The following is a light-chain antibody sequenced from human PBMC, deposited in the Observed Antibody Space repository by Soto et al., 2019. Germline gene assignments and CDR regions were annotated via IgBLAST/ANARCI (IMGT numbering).Light chain of an antibody. V-gene: IGKV1-27*01. CDR2: AAS. Sequence: ALITTLGDAVTIACRASQGIRNYLAWYQQKPGKAPKLLIYAASTLQSGVPSRFSGSGSGTDFTLTIRCLQAVDVATYYCQLCDNARRFNFGQGTRLEIK. CDR3: QLCDNARRFN. J-gene: IGKJ5*01. CDR1: QGIRNY.